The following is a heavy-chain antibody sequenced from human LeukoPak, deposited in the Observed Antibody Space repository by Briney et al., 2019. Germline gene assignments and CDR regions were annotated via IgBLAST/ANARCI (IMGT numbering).Heavy chain of an antibody. D-gene: IGHD3-10*01. CDR2: IYDSETT. CDR3: ARHRSMVRGVSSHFDY. J-gene: IGHJ4*02. CDR1: GDSMSGSY. Sequence: PSGTLSLTCTVSGDSMSGSYWSWIRQPPGKGLEWIAYIYDSETTRYNPSLQSRVTISIDPSKNQFSLKLTSVTAADTALYYCARHRSMVRGVSSHFDYWGQGTLVTVSS. V-gene: IGHV4-59*08.